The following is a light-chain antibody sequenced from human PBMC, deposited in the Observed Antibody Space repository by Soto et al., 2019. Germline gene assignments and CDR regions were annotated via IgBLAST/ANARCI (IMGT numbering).Light chain of an antibody. V-gene: IGKV2-30*01. CDR3: LQGTHWPHT. J-gene: IGKJ2*01. CDR2: KVS. Sequence: VVMTQSTLSLPVTLAQPASISCRSSQSLVYSYGNTYLTRFQQKPGQSPRRLMYKVSTRDAGVPDRFSGSGSGTDFTLKISRVEAEDIGVYYFLQGTHWPHTFGQGTKLELK. CDR1: QSLVYSYGNTY.